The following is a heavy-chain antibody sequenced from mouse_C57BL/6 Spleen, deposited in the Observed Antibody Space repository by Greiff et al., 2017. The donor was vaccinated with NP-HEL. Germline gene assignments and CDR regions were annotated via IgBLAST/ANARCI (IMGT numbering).Heavy chain of an antibody. CDR3: ARADGYIDC. V-gene: IGHV1-69*01. D-gene: IGHD2-3*01. Sequence: VQLQQSGAELVMPGASVKLSCKASGYTFTSYWMHWVKQRPGQGLEWIGEIDPSDSYTNYNQKFKGKSTLTVDKSSSTAYMQLSSLTSEDSAVCYCARADGYIDCWGQGTTLTVSS. CDR1: GYTFTSYW. CDR2: IDPSDSYT. J-gene: IGHJ2*01.